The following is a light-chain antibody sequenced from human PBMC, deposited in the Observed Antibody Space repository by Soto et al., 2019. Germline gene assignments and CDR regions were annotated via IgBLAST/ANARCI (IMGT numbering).Light chain of an antibody. V-gene: IGKV3-11*01. Sequence: EIVLTQSPATLSLSPGERATLDCRASQSVSSYLAWYQHKPGQAPRLLVHDASDRAAGIPARFSGSGSGTDFTLTISSLEPDDCAVYHCQQRGRWPITFGQGTRVEIK. CDR2: DAS. CDR1: QSVSSY. CDR3: QQRGRWPIT. J-gene: IGKJ5*01.